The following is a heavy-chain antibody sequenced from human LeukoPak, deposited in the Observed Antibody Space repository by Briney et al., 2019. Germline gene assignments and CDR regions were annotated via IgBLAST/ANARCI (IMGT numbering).Heavy chain of an antibody. Sequence: SQTLSLTCTVSGGSISSGSYYWSWIRQPAGKGLEWIGRIYTSGSTNYNPSLKSRVTISVDTSKNQFSLKLSSMTAADTAVYYCARDLGSGYSPNDAFDIWGQGTMVTVSS. J-gene: IGHJ3*02. CDR2: IYTSGST. CDR1: GGSISSGSYY. V-gene: IGHV4-61*02. D-gene: IGHD3-22*01. CDR3: ARDLGSGYSPNDAFDI.